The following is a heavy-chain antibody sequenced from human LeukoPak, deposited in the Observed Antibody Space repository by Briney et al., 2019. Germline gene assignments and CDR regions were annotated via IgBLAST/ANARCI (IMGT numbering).Heavy chain of an antibody. D-gene: IGHD2-15*01. V-gene: IGHV4-39*07. J-gene: IGHJ5*02. Sequence: SETLSLTCTVSGDSITNNNCYWGWVRQPPGKGLEWIASIYYSGSSYYNPSLKSRVTMSVDTSKNQFSLKLSSVTAADTAVYYCARESLIGYCSGGSCYKAAPWFDPWGQGTLVTVSS. CDR3: ARESLIGYCSGGSCYKAAPWFDP. CDR1: GDSITNNNCY. CDR2: IYYSGSS.